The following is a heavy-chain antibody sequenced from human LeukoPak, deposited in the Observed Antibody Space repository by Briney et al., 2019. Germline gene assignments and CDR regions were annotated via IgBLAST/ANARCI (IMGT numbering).Heavy chain of an antibody. CDR2: IYYSGST. D-gene: IGHD3-10*01. CDR3: ARDGSAVDAFDI. CDR1: GGSISSYY. V-gene: IGHV4-59*01. Sequence: SETLSLTCTVSGGSISSYYWRWMRQPPGKGLEGFGYIYYSGSTNYNPSLKSRVTISVDTSKNQFSLKLSSVTAADTAVYYCARDGSAVDAFDIWGQGTMVTVSS. J-gene: IGHJ3*02.